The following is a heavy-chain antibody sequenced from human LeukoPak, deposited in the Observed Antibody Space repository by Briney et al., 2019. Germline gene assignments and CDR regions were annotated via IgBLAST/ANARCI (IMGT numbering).Heavy chain of an antibody. CDR2: IYTSGST. V-gene: IGHV4-4*07. J-gene: IGHJ4*02. D-gene: IGHD3-10*01. Sequence: SETLSLTCTVSGGSISSYYWSWIRQPAGKGLEWLGRIYTSGSTNYNPSLKSRVTMSVDTSKNQFSLKLSSVTAADTAVYYCARDLTMVRGVTEEYYFDYWGQGTLVTVSS. CDR3: ARDLTMVRGVTEEYYFDY. CDR1: GGSISSYY.